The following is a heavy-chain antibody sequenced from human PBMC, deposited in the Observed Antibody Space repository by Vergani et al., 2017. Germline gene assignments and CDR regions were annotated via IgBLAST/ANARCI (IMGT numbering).Heavy chain of an antibody. CDR2: INHSGST. D-gene: IGHD5-12*01. V-gene: IGHV4-34*01. Sequence: QVQLQQWGAGLLKHSETLSLTCAVYGGSFSGYYWSWIRQPPGKGLEWIGEINHSGSTNYHPSLNIRVTISVDTSKNQFSLKLSSVTAADTAVYYCARYSGYDFEAFDIWGQGTMVTVSS. CDR1: GGSFSGYY. CDR3: ARYSGYDFEAFDI. J-gene: IGHJ3*02.